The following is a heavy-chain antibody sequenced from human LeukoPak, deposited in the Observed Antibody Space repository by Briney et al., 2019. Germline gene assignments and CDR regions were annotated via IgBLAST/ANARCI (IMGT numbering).Heavy chain of an antibody. V-gene: IGHV4-30-2*01. CDR3: ASSRRAYCSGGSCYSADFDY. CDR2: IYHSGST. D-gene: IGHD2-15*01. Sequence: SETLSLTCAVSGGSISSGGYSWSWIRQPPGKGLEWIGYIYHSGSTYYNPSLKSRVTISVDRSKNQFSLKLSSVTAADTAVYYCASSRRAYCSGGSCYSADFDYWGQGTLVTVSS. CDR1: GGSISSGGYS. J-gene: IGHJ4*02.